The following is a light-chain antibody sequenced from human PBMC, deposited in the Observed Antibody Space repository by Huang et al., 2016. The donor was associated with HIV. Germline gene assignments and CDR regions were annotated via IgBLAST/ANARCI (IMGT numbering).Light chain of an antibody. CDR2: AAS. J-gene: IGKJ4*01. CDR1: QTISTF. Sequence: DIQMTQSPSSLSASVGDRISITCRASQTISTFLNWYQQKPGKAPKLLIYAASNLQSGVSSRFSGTWSGTLFTLTVTGLLPDDFATYFCQQTSSVPLTFGGGTKVEMK. CDR3: QQTSSVPLT. V-gene: IGKV1-39*01.